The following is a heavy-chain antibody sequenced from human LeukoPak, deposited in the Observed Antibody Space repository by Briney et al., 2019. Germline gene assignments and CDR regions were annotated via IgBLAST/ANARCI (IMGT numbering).Heavy chain of an antibody. J-gene: IGHJ4*02. CDR1: GFSLSNAW. CDR2: IKSNTDGGTT. D-gene: IGHD3-3*01. CDR3: TTVPWVTICGVVIAVYYFDY. V-gene: IGHV3-15*07. Sequence: GGSLRLSCGASGFSLSNAWLNWVRQDPGAGLEWVGRIKSNTDGGTTDYAAPVKGRFTISRDDSKNTLYLQMNSLKTEDTAVYDCTTVPWVTICGVVIAVYYFDYWGQGTLVTVSS.